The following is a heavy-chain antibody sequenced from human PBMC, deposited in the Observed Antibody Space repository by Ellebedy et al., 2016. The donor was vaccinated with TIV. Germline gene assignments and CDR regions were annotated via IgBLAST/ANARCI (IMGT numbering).Heavy chain of an antibody. CDR1: GFPFINYA. CDR3: AKDNVVIDY. D-gene: IGHD2-8*01. CDR2: ISGLGDDT. J-gene: IGHJ4*02. V-gene: IGHV3-23*01. Sequence: GESLKISXAAPGFPFINYAMSWVRQAPGKGLEWVSTISGLGDDTYYADSVKGRFTISRDNSKNTLYLQMNSLRAEDTAVYYCAKDNVVIDYWGQGTLVTVSS.